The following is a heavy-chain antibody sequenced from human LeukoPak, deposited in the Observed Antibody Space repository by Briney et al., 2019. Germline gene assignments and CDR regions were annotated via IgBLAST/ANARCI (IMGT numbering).Heavy chain of an antibody. V-gene: IGHV3-48*01. Sequence: GGSLRLSCAASGFTFSSYSMNWVRQAPGKGLEWVSYISSSSSTIYYADSVKGRFTISRDNAKNSLYLQMNSLRTEDTAVYYCARRSGWLFDPWGQGTLLTVSS. D-gene: IGHD6-19*01. CDR1: GFTFSSYS. CDR2: ISSSSSTI. J-gene: IGHJ5*02. CDR3: ARRSGWLFDP.